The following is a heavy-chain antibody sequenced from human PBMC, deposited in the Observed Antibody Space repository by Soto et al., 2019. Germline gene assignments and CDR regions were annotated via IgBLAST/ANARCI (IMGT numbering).Heavy chain of an antibody. CDR1: GFTFSSYW. D-gene: IGHD6-19*01. CDR3: ASSSSGCYPFGY. V-gene: IGHV3-7*05. CDR2: IKQDGSEK. J-gene: IGHJ4*02. Sequence: EVQLVESGGGLVQPGGSLRLSCAASGFTFSSYWMSWVRQAPGKGLEWVANIKQDGSEKYYVDSVKGRFTISRDNAKNPLYLQMNSLRAEDTAVYYCASSSSGCYPFGYWGQVTLVTVAS.